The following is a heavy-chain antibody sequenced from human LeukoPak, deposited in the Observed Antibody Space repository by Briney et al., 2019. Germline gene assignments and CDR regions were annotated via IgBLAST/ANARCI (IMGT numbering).Heavy chain of an antibody. D-gene: IGHD1-1*01. J-gene: IGHJ3*02. Sequence: SETLSLTCAVYGGSFSGYYWSWIRQPPGKGLEWIGEINHSGSTNYNPSLKSRVTISVDTSKNQFSLKLSSVTAADTAVYYCARRPFFRSGAFDIWGQGTMVTISS. CDR3: ARRPFFRSGAFDI. CDR1: GGSFSGYY. V-gene: IGHV4-34*01. CDR2: INHSGST.